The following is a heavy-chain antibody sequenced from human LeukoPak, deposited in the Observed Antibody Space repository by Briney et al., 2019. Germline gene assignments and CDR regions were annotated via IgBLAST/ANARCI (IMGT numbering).Heavy chain of an antibody. CDR2: IYTSGST. CDR3: ARVSPYCSSTSCYAARWDNWFDP. V-gene: IGHV4-61*02. CDR1: GRSISSGSYY. D-gene: IGHD2-2*01. Sequence: SETLSLTCTVSGRSISSGSYYWSWIRQPAGKGLEWIGRIYTSGSTNYNPSLKSRVTMSVDTSKNQFSLKLSSVTAADTAVYYCARVSPYCSSTSCYAARWDNWFDPWGQGTLVTVSS. J-gene: IGHJ5*02.